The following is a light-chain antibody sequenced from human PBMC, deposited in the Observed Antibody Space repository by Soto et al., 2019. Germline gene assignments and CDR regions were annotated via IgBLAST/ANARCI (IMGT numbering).Light chain of an antibody. CDR2: AAS. CDR1: QSISSY. V-gene: IGKV1-17*01. CDR3: LQHKSYQWT. J-gene: IGKJ1*01. Sequence: DIQMTHSPSSLSASVGDRVTITCRASQSISSYLNWYQQKPGQAPKRLIYAASTLQSGVPSRFSGSGSGTEFSLTIDTLEPEDFATYFCLQHKSYQWTFGQGTTGDIK.